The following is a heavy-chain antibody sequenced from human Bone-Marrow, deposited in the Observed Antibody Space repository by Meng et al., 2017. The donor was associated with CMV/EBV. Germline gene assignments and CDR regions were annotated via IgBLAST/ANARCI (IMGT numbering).Heavy chain of an antibody. CDR3: ARAPVVPAADTYYYYGVDV. J-gene: IGHJ6*02. CDR2: ISWNSGSI. V-gene: IGHV3-9*03. D-gene: IGHD2-2*01. CDR1: GFTFDDYA. Sequence: SLKISCAASGFTFDDYAMHWVRQAPGKGLEWVSGISWNSGSIGYADSVKGRFTISRDNAKNSLYLQMNSLRAEDMALYYCARAPVVPAADTYYYYGVDVWGQGTTVTVSS.